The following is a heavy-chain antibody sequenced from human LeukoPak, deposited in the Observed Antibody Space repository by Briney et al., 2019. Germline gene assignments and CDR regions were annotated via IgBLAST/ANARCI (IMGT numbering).Heavy chain of an antibody. Sequence: ASVKVSCRASGYAFTRYGFSWVRQAPGQGLEWMGWISAYNGDTNYAQKFKGRVPMTTDTSTRTAYMELRSLRSDDTAVYYCARDPSNTSGRYIYFDYWGQGTLVTVSS. CDR3: ARDPSNTSGRYIYFDY. V-gene: IGHV1-18*01. CDR1: GYAFTRYG. D-gene: IGHD6-19*01. CDR2: ISAYNGDT. J-gene: IGHJ4*02.